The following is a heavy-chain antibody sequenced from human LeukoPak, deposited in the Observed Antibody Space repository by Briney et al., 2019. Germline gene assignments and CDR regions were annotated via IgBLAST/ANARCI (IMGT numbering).Heavy chain of an antibody. CDR1: GFTFDFYG. Sequence: GGPLTLFCAASGFTFDFYGMSWVRPASGEAREWVSGINWNGGSTGYADAVKGRFTISRDNVKNSLYLQMNSLRAEDTGLYYCARYYDRGGPPLRCWGQGTLVTVSS. CDR3: ARYYDRGGPPLRC. J-gene: IGHJ4*02. V-gene: IGHV3-20*04. D-gene: IGHD3-22*01. CDR2: INWNGGST.